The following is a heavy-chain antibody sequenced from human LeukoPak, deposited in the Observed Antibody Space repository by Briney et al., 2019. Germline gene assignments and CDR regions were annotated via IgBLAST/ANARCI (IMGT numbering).Heavy chain of an antibody. CDR2: IYVGDSDV. V-gene: IGHV5-51*01. J-gene: IGHJ4*02. CDR1: GYSFTNSW. D-gene: IGHD1-26*01. CDR3: ARHGGRYSHSIDS. Sequence: GASLQISCKGSGYSFTNSWIGWVRQLPGKGLEWMGIIYVGDSDVRYSPSFQGQVTISADKSISSAYLQWSSLKVSDTAMYYCARHGGRYSHSIDSWGQGTLVTVSS.